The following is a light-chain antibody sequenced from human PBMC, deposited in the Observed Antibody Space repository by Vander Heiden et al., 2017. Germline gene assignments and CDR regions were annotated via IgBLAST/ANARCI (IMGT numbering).Light chain of an antibody. CDR1: QSISSY. CDR3: QQSYSTSSIT. CDR2: GAS. J-gene: IGKJ5*01. V-gene: IGKV1-39*01. Sequence: DIQMTQSPSSLSASVGDRVTITCRASQSISSYLNWYQQKPGKVPKLLIYGASSLQSGVPSRLSGSGSGTDFTLTISSLQPEDFATYYCQQSYSTSSITFGQGTRLEIK.